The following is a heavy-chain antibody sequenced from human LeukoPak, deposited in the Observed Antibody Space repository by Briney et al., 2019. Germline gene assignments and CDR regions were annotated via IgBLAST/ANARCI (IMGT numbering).Heavy chain of an antibody. J-gene: IGHJ3*02. V-gene: IGHV3-21*01. CDR1: GFTFSSCS. CDR2: ISSSSSYI. CDR3: ARDFYGPGENAFDI. Sequence: GGSLRLSCAASGFTFSSCSMNWVRQAPGKGLEWVPSISSSSSYIYYADSVKGRFTISRDNAKNSLYLQMNSLRAEDTAVYYCARDFYGPGENAFDIWGQGTMVTVSS. D-gene: IGHD3-10*01.